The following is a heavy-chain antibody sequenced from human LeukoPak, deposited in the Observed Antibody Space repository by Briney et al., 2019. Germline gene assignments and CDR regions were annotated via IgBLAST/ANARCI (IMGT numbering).Heavy chain of an antibody. J-gene: IGHJ2*01. CDR2: IYYSGST. D-gene: IGHD4-17*01. V-gene: IGHV4-59*01. CDR1: GGSISSYY. Sequence: SETLSLTCTVSGGSISSYYWSWIRQPPGKGLEWIGYIYYSGSTNYNPSLKSRVTISVDTSKNKFSLKLSAVTAADTAVYYCARGVHGDYLWYFDLWGRGTLVTVSS. CDR3: ARGVHGDYLWYFDL.